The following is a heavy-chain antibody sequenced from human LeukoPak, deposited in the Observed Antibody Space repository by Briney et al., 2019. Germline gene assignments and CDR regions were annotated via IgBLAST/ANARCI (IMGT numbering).Heavy chain of an antibody. CDR3: ARRTGAAAGPPKPGLDY. V-gene: IGHV4-34*01. Sequence: PSETLSLTCAVYGGSFSGYYWSWIRQPPGKGLEWIGEINHSGSTNYNPSLKSRVTISVDTSKNQFSPKLSSVTAADTAVYYCARRTGAAAGPPKPGLDYWGRGTLVTVSS. CDR2: INHSGST. D-gene: IGHD6-13*01. J-gene: IGHJ4*02. CDR1: GGSFSGYY.